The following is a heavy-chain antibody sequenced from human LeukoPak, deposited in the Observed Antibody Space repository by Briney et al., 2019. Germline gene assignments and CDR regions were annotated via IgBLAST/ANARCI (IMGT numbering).Heavy chain of an antibody. Sequence: ASVKVSCKTSGYTFSNYGISWVRQAPGQGLEWMGWITAYNGNRLYAQRFQGRVTMTTDTSTSTAYMELRSLRSDDTAVYYCARVFPRGYDFWSGYFGQNFDYWGQGTLVTVSS. CDR1: GYTFSNYG. CDR3: ARVFPRGYDFWSGYFGQNFDY. J-gene: IGHJ4*02. D-gene: IGHD3-3*01. CDR2: ITAYNGNR. V-gene: IGHV1-18*01.